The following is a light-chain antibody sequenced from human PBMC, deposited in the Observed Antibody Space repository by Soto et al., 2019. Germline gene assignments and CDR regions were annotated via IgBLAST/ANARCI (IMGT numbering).Light chain of an antibody. CDR2: AAS. CDR1: QGISSY. J-gene: IGKJ1*01. CDR3: QQYYSSPRT. Sequence: AIRMTQSPASLSASTGDRVTITWRASQGISSYLAWYQQKPGKAPRLLIYAASTLQSGVSSRFSGSGSGTDFTLTISCLQSEDFATYYCQQYYSSPRTFGQGTKVDIK. V-gene: IGKV1-8*01.